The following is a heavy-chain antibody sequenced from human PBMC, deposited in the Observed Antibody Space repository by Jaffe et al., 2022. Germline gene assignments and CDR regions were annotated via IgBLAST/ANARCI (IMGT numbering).Heavy chain of an antibody. CDR2: IRYDGSNK. CDR1: GFTFSSYG. J-gene: IGHJ5*02. V-gene: IGHV3-30*02. D-gene: IGHD4-17*01. Sequence: QVQLVESGGGVVQPGGSLRLSCAASGFTFSSYGMHWVRQAPGKGLEWVAFIRYDGSNKYYADSVKGRFTISRDNSKNTLYLQMNSLRAEDTAVYYCAKDGYGDYAAWVFDPWGQGTLVTVSS. CDR3: AKDGYGDYAAWVFDP.